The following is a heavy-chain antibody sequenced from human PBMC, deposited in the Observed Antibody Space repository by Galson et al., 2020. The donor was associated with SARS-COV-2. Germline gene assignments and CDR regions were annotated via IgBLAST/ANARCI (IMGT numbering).Heavy chain of an antibody. D-gene: IGHD3-22*01. Sequence: SETLSLTCAVYGGSFSGYYWSWIRQPPGKGLEWIGEVNHSGSTNYNPSLKSRVTISVDTSKNQFSLKLSSVTAADTAVYYCSRADYFDRSDYYVASVDYWGQGTLVTVTS. CDR1: GGSFSGYY. J-gene: IGHJ4*02. V-gene: IGHV4-34*01. CDR2: VNHSGST. CDR3: SRADYFDRSDYYVASVDY.